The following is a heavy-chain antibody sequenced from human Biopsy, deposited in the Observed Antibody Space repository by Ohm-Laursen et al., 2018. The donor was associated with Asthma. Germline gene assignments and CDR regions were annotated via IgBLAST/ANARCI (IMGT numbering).Heavy chain of an antibody. V-gene: IGHV4-30-4*08. CDR2: IYYIGSS. D-gene: IGHD3-16*01. CDR3: ARRGGVRRYFDY. CDR1: GFTFSSYA. J-gene: IGHJ4*02. Sequence: LRLSCTASGFTFSSYAMSWVRQPLGKGLEWIGYIYYIGSSYYNPSLKSRVAISLDTSKNQFSLKLSSVTAADTAVYFCARRGGVRRYFDYWGQGTLVTVSS.